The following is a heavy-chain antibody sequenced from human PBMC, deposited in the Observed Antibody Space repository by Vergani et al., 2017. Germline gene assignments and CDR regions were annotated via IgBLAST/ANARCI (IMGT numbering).Heavy chain of an antibody. Sequence: QVQLVEPGGGVVQPGRSLRLSCVMSGFTVTNYAIFWVRQAPGKGLEWVSVIWHDGGNKHFADSVAGRFAISRDDSKKTVYLEMTNLRAEDTALYYCVRDRYEGTSPYNGRLFGLWGQGTRVTVSS. CDR1: GFTVTNYA. CDR2: IWHDGGNK. D-gene: IGHD1-1*01. V-gene: IGHV3-33*01. J-gene: IGHJ4*02. CDR3: VRDRYEGTSPYNGRLFGL.